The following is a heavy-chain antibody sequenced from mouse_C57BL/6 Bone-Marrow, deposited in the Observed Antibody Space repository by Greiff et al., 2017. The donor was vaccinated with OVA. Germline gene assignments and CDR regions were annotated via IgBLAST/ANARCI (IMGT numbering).Heavy chain of an antibody. D-gene: IGHD4-1*01. CDR1: GFTFSSYG. V-gene: IGHV5-6*01. Sequence: EVKLVESGGDLVKPGGSLKLSCAASGFTFSSYGMSWVRQTPDKRLEWVATISSGGSYTYYPDSVKGRFTISRDNAKNTLYLQMSSLKSEDTAMYYCARPPLTGTSWYFDVWGTGTTVTVSS. J-gene: IGHJ1*03. CDR2: ISSGGSYT. CDR3: ARPPLTGTSWYFDV.